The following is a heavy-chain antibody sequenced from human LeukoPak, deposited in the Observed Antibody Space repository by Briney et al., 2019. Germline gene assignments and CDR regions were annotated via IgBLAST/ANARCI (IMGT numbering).Heavy chain of an antibody. CDR3: ARLYSSSSGLRASDY. V-gene: IGHV3-48*03. Sequence: GGYMRLSCAAPGFTFSSYEMNWVRQAPGKGLEWVSYISSSGSTIFYADSVKGRFTISRDNAKNSLYLQMNSLRAEDTAVYYCARLYSSSSGLRASDYWGQGTLVTVSS. J-gene: IGHJ4*02. CDR2: ISSSGSTI. D-gene: IGHD6-6*01. CDR1: GFTFSSYE.